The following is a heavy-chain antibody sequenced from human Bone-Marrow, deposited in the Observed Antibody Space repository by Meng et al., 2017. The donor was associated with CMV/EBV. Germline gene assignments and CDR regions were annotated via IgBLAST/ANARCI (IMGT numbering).Heavy chain of an antibody. Sequence: CKGSGYSFTSYWISWVRQMHGKGLEWMGRIDPSDSYTNYSQSFQNHVTISADESINTAYLQWSSLKASDTAMYYYAGASGWDLKFDPWGQGTLVTVSS. V-gene: IGHV5-10-1*01. CDR1: GYSFTSYW. J-gene: IGHJ5*02. CDR3: AGASGWDLKFDP. D-gene: IGHD6-19*01. CDR2: IDPSDSYT.